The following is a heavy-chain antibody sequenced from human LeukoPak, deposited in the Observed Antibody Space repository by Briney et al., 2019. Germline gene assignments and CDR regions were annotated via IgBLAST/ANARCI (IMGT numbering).Heavy chain of an antibody. V-gene: IGHV1-18*01. CDR3: ARVVGYCSSTSCYSTSVDY. J-gene: IGHJ4*02. D-gene: IGHD2-2*01. Sequence: GASVKVSCKASGYTFTSYGISWVRQAPGQGLEWMGWISAYNGNTNYAQKLQGRVTMTTDTSTSTAYMELRSLRSDDTAVYYCARVVGYCSSTSCYSTSVDYWGQGTLVTVSS. CDR1: GYTFTSYG. CDR2: ISAYNGNT.